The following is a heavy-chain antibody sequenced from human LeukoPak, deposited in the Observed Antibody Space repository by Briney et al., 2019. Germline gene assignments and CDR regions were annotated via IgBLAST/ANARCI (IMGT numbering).Heavy chain of an antibody. CDR1: GFIVSSNY. J-gene: IGHJ4*02. V-gene: IGHV3-53*01. D-gene: IGHD3-22*01. CDR3: AREVRGYYFDY. CDR2: ISSGGNT. Sequence: GGSLRLSCAASGFIVSSNYMSWVRQAPGKGLEWVSVISSGGNTYYADSVKGRYTISRDISKNTLYLQMNGLRAEDTAVYYCAREVRGYYFDYWGQGTLVTVSS.